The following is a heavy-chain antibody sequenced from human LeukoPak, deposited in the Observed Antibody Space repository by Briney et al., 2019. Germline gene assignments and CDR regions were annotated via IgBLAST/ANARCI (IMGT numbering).Heavy chain of an antibody. CDR1: GYTFTSYD. CDR3: ARVLYDSSGYYYSYYYYGMDV. CDR2: MNPNSGNT. J-gene: IGHJ6*02. D-gene: IGHD3-22*01. Sequence: ASVTVSCTASGYTFTSYDINWVRQATGQGLEWMGWMNPNSGNTGYAQKFQGRVTMTRNTSISTAYMELSSLRSEDTAVYYCARVLYDSSGYYYSYYYYGMDVWGQGTTVTVSS. V-gene: IGHV1-8*01.